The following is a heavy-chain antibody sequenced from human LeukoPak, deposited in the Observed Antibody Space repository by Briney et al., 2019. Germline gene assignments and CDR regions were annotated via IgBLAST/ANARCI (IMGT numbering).Heavy chain of an antibody. CDR3: ARYSSSWYLKAFFDY. D-gene: IGHD6-13*01. CDR1: GFTFSSYA. J-gene: IGHJ4*02. V-gene: IGHV3-23*01. CDR2: ISGSGGST. Sequence: GGSLRLSCAASGFTFSSYAMSWVRQAPGKGLEWVSAISGSGGSTYYADSVKGRFTISRDNSKNTLCLQMNSLRAEDTAVYYCARYSSSWYLKAFFDYWGQGTLVTVSS.